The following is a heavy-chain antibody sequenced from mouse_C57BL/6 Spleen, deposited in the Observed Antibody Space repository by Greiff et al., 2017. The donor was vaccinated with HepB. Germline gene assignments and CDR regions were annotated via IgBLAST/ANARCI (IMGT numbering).Heavy chain of an antibody. V-gene: IGHV5-4*01. CDR3: AREGAYYSNWGAMDY. CDR1: GFTFSSYA. D-gene: IGHD2-5*01. CDR2: ISDGGSYT. Sequence: EVQGVESGGGLVKPGGSLKLSCAASGFTFSSYAMSWVRQTPEKRLEWVATISDGGSYTYYPDNVKGRFTISRDNAKNNLYLQMRHLKSEDTAMYYCAREGAYYSNWGAMDYWGQGTSVTVSS. J-gene: IGHJ4*01.